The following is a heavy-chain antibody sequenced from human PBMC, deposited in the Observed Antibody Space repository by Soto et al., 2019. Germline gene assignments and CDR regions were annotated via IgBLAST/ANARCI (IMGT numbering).Heavy chain of an antibody. CDR3: ARVSTSCSLCGDWHFDL. Sequence: QVQLVQSGAEVKKPGASVKVSCKASGYTFTSYGISWVRQAPGQGLEWMGWISAYNGNTNYAQKLQGRVTMTTDTSTSTAYMELRSLRSDDTAVYYCARVSTSCSLCGDWHFDLWGRGTLVTVSS. V-gene: IGHV1-18*01. CDR2: ISAYNGNT. D-gene: IGHD2-2*01. J-gene: IGHJ2*01. CDR1: GYTFTSYG.